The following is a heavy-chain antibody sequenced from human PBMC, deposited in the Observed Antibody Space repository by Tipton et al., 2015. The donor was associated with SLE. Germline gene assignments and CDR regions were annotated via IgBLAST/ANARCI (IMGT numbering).Heavy chain of an antibody. CDR2: IYYSGST. CDR3: ARGYWDSSGSPLQH. D-gene: IGHD3-22*01. J-gene: IGHJ1*01. Sequence: TLSLTCAVYGGSFSGYYWSWIRQHPGRGLEWIGYIYYSGSTNYNPSLKSRVTISVDTSKNQFSLKLSSVTAADTAVYYCARGYWDSSGSPLQHWGQGTLVTVSS. V-gene: IGHV4-59*01. CDR1: GGSFSGYY.